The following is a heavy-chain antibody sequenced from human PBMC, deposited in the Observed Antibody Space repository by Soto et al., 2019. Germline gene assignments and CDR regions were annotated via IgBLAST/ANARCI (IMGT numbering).Heavy chain of an antibody. D-gene: IGHD2-15*01. Sequence: SETLSLTCAVSSGSISSSNWWSWVRQPPGKGLEWIGEIYHSGSTNYNPSLKSRVTISVDKSKNQFSLKLSSVTAADTAVYYCARASDEYCSGGSCYGPYAFDIWGQGTMVTVSS. CDR2: IYHSGST. V-gene: IGHV4-4*02. CDR3: ARASDEYCSGGSCYGPYAFDI. CDR1: SGSISSSNW. J-gene: IGHJ3*02.